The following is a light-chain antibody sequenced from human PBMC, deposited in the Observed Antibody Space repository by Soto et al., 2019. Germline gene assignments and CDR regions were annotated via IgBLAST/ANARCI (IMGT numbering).Light chain of an antibody. CDR3: QQYDSSPRT. CDR2: GAS. V-gene: IGKV3-20*01. J-gene: IGKJ1*01. Sequence: EIVLTQSPGTLSLSPGERAALSCRASQSVSSRSLAWYQQKPGQAPRLLISGASSRAADIPDRFSGSGSGTDFTLTIKRLEPEDFAVYYCQQYDSSPRTFGQGTKVDIK. CDR1: QSVSSRS.